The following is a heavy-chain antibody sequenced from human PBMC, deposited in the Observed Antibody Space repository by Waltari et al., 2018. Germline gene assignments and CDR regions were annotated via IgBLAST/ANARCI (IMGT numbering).Heavy chain of an antibody. CDR3: AREETGWREAIFGVGPYYYYYGMDV. V-gene: IGHV1-46*01. CDR2: INPSGGST. J-gene: IGHJ6*02. D-gene: IGHD3-3*01. Sequence: QVQLVQSGAEVKKPGASVKVSCKASGYTFTSYYMHWVRHAPGQGLEGLGIINPSGGSTSYAQKFQGRVTMTRDTSTSTVYMELSSLRSEDTAVYYCAREETGWREAIFGVGPYYYYYGMDVWGQGTTVTVSS. CDR1: GYTFTSYY.